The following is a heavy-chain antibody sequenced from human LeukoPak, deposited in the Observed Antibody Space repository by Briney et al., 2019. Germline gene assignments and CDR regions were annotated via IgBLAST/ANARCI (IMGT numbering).Heavy chain of an antibody. Sequence: VGSLSLSCAVSGFAFRTYGMHWVSQAPGKGLEWVAVAYGDGSDKYYIDSVKGRFTISKDISKNTLYVQMNSLRAEDTAVYYCATGGNYYYTHWGQGTLVTVSS. J-gene: IGHJ1*01. D-gene: IGHD3-16*01. CDR3: ATGGNYYYTH. CDR1: GFAFRTYG. CDR2: AYGDGSDK. V-gene: IGHV3-33*01.